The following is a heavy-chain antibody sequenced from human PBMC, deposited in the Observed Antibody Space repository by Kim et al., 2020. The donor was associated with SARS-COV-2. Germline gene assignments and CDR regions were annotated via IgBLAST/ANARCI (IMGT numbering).Heavy chain of an antibody. CDR2: IYYSGST. CDR1: GGSISSYY. CDR3: ARGYCSSTSCHGAFDI. V-gene: IGHV4-59*13. Sequence: SETLSLTCTVSGGSISSYYWSWIRQPPGKALEWIGYIYYSGSTNYNPSLKSRVTISVDTSKNQFSLKLSSVTAADTAVYYCARGYCSSTSCHGAFDIWGQGTMVTVSS. D-gene: IGHD2-2*01. J-gene: IGHJ3*02.